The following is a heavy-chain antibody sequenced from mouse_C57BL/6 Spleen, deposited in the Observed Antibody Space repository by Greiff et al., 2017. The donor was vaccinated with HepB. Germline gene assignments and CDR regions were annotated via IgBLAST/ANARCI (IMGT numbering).Heavy chain of an antibody. V-gene: IGHV3-6*01. CDR1: GYSITSGYY. D-gene: IGHD4-1*01. J-gene: IGHJ3*01. CDR2: ISYDGSN. CDR3: ARDLGRGFAY. Sequence: VQLVESGPGLVKPSQSLSLTCSVTGYSITSGYYWNWIRQFPGNKLEWMGYISYDGSNNYNPSLKNRISITRDTSKNQFFLKLNSVTTEDTATYYCARDLGRGFAYWGQGTLVTVSA.